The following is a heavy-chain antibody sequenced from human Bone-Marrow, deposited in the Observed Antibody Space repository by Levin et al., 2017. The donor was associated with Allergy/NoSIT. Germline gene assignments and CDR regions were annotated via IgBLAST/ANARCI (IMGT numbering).Heavy chain of an antibody. V-gene: IGHV4-38-2*01. D-gene: IGHD2-15*01. CDR1: NSSISSGFH. CDR3: ARTLGYCSGDGCYYYFDY. J-gene: IGHJ4*02. Sequence: SETLSLTCAVSNSSISSGFHWGWIRQPPGKGLEWIGSIDQSGNTYYSPSLKSRVTISVDTSTNQSSLRLTSVSAADTAVYYCARTLGYCSGDGCYYYFDYWGQGTLVTVSS. CDR2: IDQSGNT.